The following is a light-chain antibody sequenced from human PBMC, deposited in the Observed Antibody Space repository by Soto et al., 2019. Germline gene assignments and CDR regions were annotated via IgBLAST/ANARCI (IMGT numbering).Light chain of an antibody. Sequence: QSALTQPASVSGSPGQSITISCTGTSSDVGGYIYVSWYQQHPGKAPKLMIYDVTSRPSGASYRFSGSKSGNTASLTISGLQAEDEAHYYCSSYTTSSSYVFGTGTKVTVL. CDR2: DVT. CDR1: SSDVGGYIY. J-gene: IGLJ1*01. CDR3: SSYTTSSSYV. V-gene: IGLV2-14*01.